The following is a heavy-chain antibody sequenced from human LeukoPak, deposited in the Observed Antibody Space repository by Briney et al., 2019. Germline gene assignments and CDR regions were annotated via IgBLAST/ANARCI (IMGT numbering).Heavy chain of an antibody. D-gene: IGHD2-15*01. J-gene: IGHJ1*01. CDR2: IDPNSGGT. V-gene: IGHV1-2*02. Sequence: ASVKVSCKPSGYSFTAYFMHWVRLAPGQGLEWMGWIDPNSGGTNYAQKFQGRVTMTRDTSISTAYMELSSLMSDDTAIYYCARGGGGLQHWGQGTLVTVSS. CDR1: GYSFTAYF. CDR3: ARGGGGLQH.